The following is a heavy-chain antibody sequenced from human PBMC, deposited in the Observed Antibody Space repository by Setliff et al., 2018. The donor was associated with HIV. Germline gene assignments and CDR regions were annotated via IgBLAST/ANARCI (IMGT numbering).Heavy chain of an antibody. D-gene: IGHD3-3*01. J-gene: IGHJ4*02. V-gene: IGHV4-39*07. CDR1: GGSISSSNYY. Sequence: SETLSLTCTVSGGSISSSNYYWGWIRQPPGKGLEWIGSIYYSGNTYYNPSLKSRVTMSVDMSKNQFSLKLSSVTAADTAVYYCARANFWSGYYGYWGQGTLVTVSS. CDR3: ARANFWSGYYGY. CDR2: IYYSGNT.